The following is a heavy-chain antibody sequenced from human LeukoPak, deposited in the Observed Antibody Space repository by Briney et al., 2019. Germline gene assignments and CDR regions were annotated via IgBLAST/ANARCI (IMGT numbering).Heavy chain of an antibody. CDR1: GFTFGDYA. Sequence: KTGGSLRLSCTASGFTFGDYAMSWFRQAPGKGLEWVGFIRGKAYGGTTEYAASVKGRFTISRDDSKSIAYLQMNSLKTEDTAVYYCTSFYVWGSRFFDYWGQGTLVTVSS. CDR2: IRGKAYGGTT. J-gene: IGHJ4*02. D-gene: IGHD3-16*01. CDR3: TSFYVWGSRFFDY. V-gene: IGHV3-49*05.